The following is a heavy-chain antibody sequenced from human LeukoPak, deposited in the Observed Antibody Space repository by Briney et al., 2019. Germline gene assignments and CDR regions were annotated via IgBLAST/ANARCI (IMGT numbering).Heavy chain of an antibody. D-gene: IGHD3-22*01. CDR2: IDDSGVIR. V-gene: IGHV3-23*01. J-gene: IGHJ6*02. CDR1: GFTFKTHA. Sequence: GGSLRLSCAAPGFTFKTHAMSWVRQAPGKGLEWVSRIDDSGVIRSYADSVKGRFTISRDNSKMTLTLQMNSLRAEDTAVYYCAKRLKRNYYYHYAMDVWGQGTTVTVSS. CDR3: AKRLKRNYYYHYAMDV.